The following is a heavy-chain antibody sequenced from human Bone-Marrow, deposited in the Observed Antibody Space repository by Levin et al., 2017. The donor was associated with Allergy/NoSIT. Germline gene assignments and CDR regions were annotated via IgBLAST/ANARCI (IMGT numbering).Heavy chain of an antibody. J-gene: IGHJ4*02. CDR2: IKQDGDEK. CDR1: GFTLGNYW. V-gene: IGHV3-7*01. CDR3: ARDPGGYDY. Sequence: ASVKVSCAASGFTLGNYWMSWVRQAPGKGLEWVASIKQDGDEKYYVDSVKGRFTISRDNAKNSLYLQMNNLRAEDTAVYYCARDPGGYDYWGQGTLVTASS. D-gene: IGHD4-23*01.